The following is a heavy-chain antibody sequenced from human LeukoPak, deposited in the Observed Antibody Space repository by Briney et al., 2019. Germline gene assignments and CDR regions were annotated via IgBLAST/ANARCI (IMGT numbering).Heavy chain of an antibody. J-gene: IGHJ5*02. CDR2: IYTSGST. Sequence: PSETLSLTCTVSGGSISSYYWSWIRQPAGKGLEWIGRIYTSGSTNYNPSLKSRVTTSVDTSKNRFSLKLSSVTAADTAVYYCARAGEWLRFGWFDPWGQGTLVTVSS. CDR1: GGSISSYY. CDR3: ARAGEWLRFGWFDP. D-gene: IGHD5-12*01. V-gene: IGHV4-4*07.